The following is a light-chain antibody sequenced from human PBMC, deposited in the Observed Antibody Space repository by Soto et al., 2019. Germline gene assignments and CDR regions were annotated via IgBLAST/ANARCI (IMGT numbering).Light chain of an antibody. Sequence: EMVVIESPETLPLSTEDRSTLSCRASQSVSSNNLAWYQQRPGQAPRLLIYGASSRPTGIPDRFSVSGSGTDFTLVFGSGEPADLAVCSFQHYVLSLPVGRGTQLEIK. CDR3: QHYVLSLP. V-gene: IGKV3-20*01. CDR2: GAS. CDR1: QSVSSNN. J-gene: IGKJ5*01.